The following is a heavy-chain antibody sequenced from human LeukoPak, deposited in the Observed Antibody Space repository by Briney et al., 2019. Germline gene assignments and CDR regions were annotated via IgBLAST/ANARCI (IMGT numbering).Heavy chain of an antibody. J-gene: IGHJ3*02. CDR2: ISTYNGDT. Sequence: ASVKVSCKASGYTFTSYGISWVRQAPGQGLEWMGWISTYNGDTSYAQKLQGRVTMTTDTSTSTAYMELRSLRSDDTAVYYCAGTIISGGGHGTNAFDIWGQGTMVTVSS. CDR1: GYTFTSYG. CDR3: AGTIISGGGHGTNAFDI. V-gene: IGHV1-18*01. D-gene: IGHD5-12*01.